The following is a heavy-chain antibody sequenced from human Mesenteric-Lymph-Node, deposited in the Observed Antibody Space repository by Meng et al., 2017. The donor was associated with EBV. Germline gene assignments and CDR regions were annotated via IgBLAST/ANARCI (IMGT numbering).Heavy chain of an antibody. Sequence: SAAVVEGPEAPSKVTCNTSGNTFTNDAVNWVRQAPGQRLEWIGWITAGNPNPRYSQKFQVILTLTRHTSASTVYMELSSLRSEDTAVYFCARNFDILTGFDYWGQGTLVTVSS. CDR1: GNTFTNDA. CDR3: ARNFDILTGFDY. J-gene: IGHJ4*02. CDR2: ITAGNPNP. V-gene: IGHV1-3*01. D-gene: IGHD3-9*01.